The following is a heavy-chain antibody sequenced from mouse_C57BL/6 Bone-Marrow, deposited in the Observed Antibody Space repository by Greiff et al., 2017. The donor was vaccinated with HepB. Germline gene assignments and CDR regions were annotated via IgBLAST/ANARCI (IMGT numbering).Heavy chain of an antibody. D-gene: IGHD1-1*01. V-gene: IGHV5-9-1*02. CDR1: GFTFSSYA. J-gene: IGHJ1*03. CDR3: TRDRPYYYCRSWYFDV. Sequence: EVQVVESGEGLVKPGGSLKLSCAASGFTFSSYAMSWVRQTPEKRLAWVAYISSGGDYIYYADTVKGRVTISRDNARNTLYLQMSSLKSEDTAMYYYTRDRPYYYCRSWYFDVWGTGTTVTVSS. CDR2: ISSGGDYI.